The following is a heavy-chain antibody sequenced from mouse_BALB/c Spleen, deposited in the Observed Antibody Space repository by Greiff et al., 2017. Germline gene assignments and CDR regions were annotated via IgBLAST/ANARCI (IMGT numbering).Heavy chain of an antibody. CDR3: ARWGQGYAMDY. Sequence: DVKLVESGGGLVQPGGSRKLSCAASGFTFSSFGMHWVRQAPEKGLEWVAYISSGSSTIYYADTVKGRFTISRDNPKNTLFLQMTSLRSEDTAMYYCARWGQGYAMDYWGQGTSVTVSS. J-gene: IGHJ4*01. V-gene: IGHV5-17*02. CDR1: GFTFSSFG. D-gene: IGHD3-3*01. CDR2: ISSGSSTI.